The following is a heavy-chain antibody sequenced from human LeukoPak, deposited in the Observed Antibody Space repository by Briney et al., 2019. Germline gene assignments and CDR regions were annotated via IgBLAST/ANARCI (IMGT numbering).Heavy chain of an antibody. CDR2: ISGTDTTT. J-gene: IGHJ4*02. CDR1: GFAFSTFA. Sequence: GGSLRLSCAASGFAFSTFAMNWVRQAPGKGLEWVTAISGTDTTTYYADSVKGRFTISRDNFKNTLYLQMNSLRAEDTALYFCAKGHNARTATLGYWGQGTLVTVSS. D-gene: IGHD1-1*01. CDR3: AKGHNARTATLGY. V-gene: IGHV3-23*01.